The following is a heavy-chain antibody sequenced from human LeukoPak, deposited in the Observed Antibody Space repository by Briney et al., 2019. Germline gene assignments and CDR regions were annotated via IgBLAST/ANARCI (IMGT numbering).Heavy chain of an antibody. J-gene: IGHJ4*02. CDR1: GYSFSSYW. CDR2: INAADSDT. CDR3: ARLPCTGGSCSKTFDY. D-gene: IGHD2-15*01. Sequence: GESLKISCKDPGYSFSSYWIGWVRQMPGKGLEWMGLINAADSDTRYSPSFQGQVLISVDKSISTAYLQWGNLKATDTALYYCARLPCTGGSCSKTFDYWGQGTLVTVYS. V-gene: IGHV5-51*01.